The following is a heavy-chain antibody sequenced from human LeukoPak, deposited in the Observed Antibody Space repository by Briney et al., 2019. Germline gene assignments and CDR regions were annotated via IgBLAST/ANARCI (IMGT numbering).Heavy chain of an antibody. D-gene: IGHD3-3*01. CDR2: ISGSGGST. J-gene: IGHJ4*02. V-gene: IGHV3-23*01. CDR3: AKDLPSYDFWSGSMY. Sequence: GGSLRLSCAASGFTLSSYAMSWVRQAPGKGLEWVSAISGSGGSTYYADSVKGRFTIPRDNSKNTLYLQMNSLRAEDTAVYYCAKDLPSYDFWSGSMYWGQGTLVTVSS. CDR1: GFTLSSYA.